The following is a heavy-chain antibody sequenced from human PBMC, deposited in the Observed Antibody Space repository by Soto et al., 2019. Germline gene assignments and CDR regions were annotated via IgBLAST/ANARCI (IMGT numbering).Heavy chain of an antibody. CDR2: MNPNTGYT. V-gene: IGHV1-8*01. Sequence: ASVKVSCKASGYTFISSEIVWVRQATGQGLEWVGLMNPNTGYTESAGKFQGRVTMTRDISINTAYLELSGLASEDTAVYYCASNSYGYTFYDYWGQGTLVTVSS. CDR1: GYTFISSE. J-gene: IGHJ4*02. D-gene: IGHD5-18*01. CDR3: ASNSYGYTFYDY.